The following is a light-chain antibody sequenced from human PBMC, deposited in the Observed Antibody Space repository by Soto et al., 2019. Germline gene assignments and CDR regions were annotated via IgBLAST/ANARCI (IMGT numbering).Light chain of an antibody. CDR2: LNSDGSH. J-gene: IGLJ2*01. V-gene: IGLV4-69*01. CDR3: QTWGAGIQV. CDR1: SGHSNYA. Sequence: QSVLTKSPSASASLGASVKLTCTLSSGHSNYAIAWHQQQPEKGPRYLMKLNSDGSHGKGDGIPDRFSGSSSGAERYLTISSLQSEDEADYYCQTWGAGIQVFGGGTKLTVL.